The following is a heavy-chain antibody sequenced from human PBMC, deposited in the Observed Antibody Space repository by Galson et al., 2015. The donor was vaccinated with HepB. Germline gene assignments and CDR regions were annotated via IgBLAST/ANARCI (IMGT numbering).Heavy chain of an antibody. J-gene: IGHJ6*02. V-gene: IGHV1-18*04. D-gene: IGHD3-9*01. CDR2: ISAYNGNT. CDR1: GYTFTSYG. CDR3: ARGSYYDILTGYYPYYYYGMDV. Sequence: SVKVSCKASGYTFTSYGISWVRRAPGQGLEWMGWISAYNGNTNYARKLQGRVTMTTDTSTSTAYMELRSLRSDDTAVYYCARGSYYDILTGYYPYYYYGMDVWGQGTTVTVSS.